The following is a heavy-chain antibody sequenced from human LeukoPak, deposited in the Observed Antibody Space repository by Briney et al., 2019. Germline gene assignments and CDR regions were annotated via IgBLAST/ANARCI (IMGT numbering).Heavy chain of an antibody. CDR2: IYYSGST. D-gene: IGHD6-13*01. V-gene: IGHV4-59*01. J-gene: IGHJ6*03. CDR1: GGSISSYY. CDR3: ARSYSSSWYTGYYYYYMDV. Sequence: SETLSLTCTVSGGSISSYYWSWIRQPPGKGLEWIGYIYYSGSTNYNPSLKSRVTISVDTSKNQFSLKLSSVTAADTAVYYCARSYSSSWYTGYYYYYMDVWGKGTTVTVSS.